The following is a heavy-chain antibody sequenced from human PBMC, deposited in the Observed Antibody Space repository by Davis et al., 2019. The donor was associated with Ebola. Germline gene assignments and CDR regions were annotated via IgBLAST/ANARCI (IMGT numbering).Heavy chain of an antibody. J-gene: IGHJ6*02. CDR1: GFTFSSYG. D-gene: IGHD2-15*01. V-gene: IGHV4-34*01. Sequence: ESLKISCAASGFTFSSYGMHWVRQPPGKGLEWIGEINHSGSTNYNPSLKSRVTISVDTSKNQFSLKLSSVTAADTAVYYYARCGVVVVAVTPVCYYGMDVWGQGTTVTVSS. CDR2: INHSGST. CDR3: ARCGVVVVAVTPVCYYGMDV.